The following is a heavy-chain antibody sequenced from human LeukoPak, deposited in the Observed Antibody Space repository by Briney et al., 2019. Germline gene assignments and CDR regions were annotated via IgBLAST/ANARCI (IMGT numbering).Heavy chain of an antibody. Sequence: SDPQTLLCTVCSDFISSYCWIGIRDPPGEGREGIVYYYYSGSTNYNTSLKSRVTISVDTSKNQFSLKRSSVTAADTAVYYWARGVGGYSYGTSRGYFDYWGQGTLVTVSS. J-gene: IGHJ4*02. CDR1: SDFISSYC. D-gene: IGHD5-18*01. V-gene: IGHV4-59*07. CDR3: ARGVGGYSYGTSRGYFDY. CDR2: YYYSGST.